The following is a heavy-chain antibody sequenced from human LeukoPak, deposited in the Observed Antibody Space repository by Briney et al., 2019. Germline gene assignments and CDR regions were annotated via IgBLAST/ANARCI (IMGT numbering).Heavy chain of an antibody. CDR1: GFSFSVYE. D-gene: IGHD6-19*01. CDR3: ARRSSGWHYYFDY. V-gene: IGHV3-48*03. J-gene: IGHJ4*02. CDR2: ISSSGSTI. Sequence: HSGGSLRLSCAASGFSFSVYEMNWVRQAPGKGLEWVSYISSSGSTIYYADSVKGRFTISRDNAKNSLYLQMNSLRAEDTAVYYCARRSSGWHYYFDYWGQGTLVTVSS.